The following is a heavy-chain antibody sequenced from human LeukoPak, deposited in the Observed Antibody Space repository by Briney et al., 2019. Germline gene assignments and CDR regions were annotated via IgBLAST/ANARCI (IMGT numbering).Heavy chain of an antibody. J-gene: IGHJ6*02. CDR1: GFIFRSYW. CDR3: ARDYYGSGSYYTSNYYYGMDV. D-gene: IGHD3-10*01. CDR2: IKPDGSEK. Sequence: GGSLRLSCAASGFIFRSYWMSWVRQAPGKGLEWVANIKPDGSEKNSVDFVKGRFTISRDNANNSLYLQMNSLRIEDTAVYFCARDYYGSGSYYTSNYYYGMDVWGQGTTVTVSS. V-gene: IGHV3-7*01.